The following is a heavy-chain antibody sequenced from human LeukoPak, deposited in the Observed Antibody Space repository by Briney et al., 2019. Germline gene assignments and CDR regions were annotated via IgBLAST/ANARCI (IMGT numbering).Heavy chain of an antibody. CDR2: ISTSGNTV. CDR3: ARDGPGYSFDY. CDR1: GFTFVAYG. J-gene: IGHJ4*02. D-gene: IGHD5-18*01. Sequence: GGSLRLSCAASGFTFVAYGVNWVRQAPGKGLEWVSCISTSGNTVYYADSLKGRFTVSRDNARNSLYLQMNSLSAEDTAIYYCARDGPGYSFDYWGQGTLVTVSS. V-gene: IGHV3-48*03.